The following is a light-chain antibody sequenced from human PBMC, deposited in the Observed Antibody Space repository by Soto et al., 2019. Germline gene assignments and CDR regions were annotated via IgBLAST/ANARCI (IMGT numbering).Light chain of an antibody. J-gene: IGLJ1*01. V-gene: IGLV2-23*02. Sequence: QSVLTQPASVSESPGQSITISCTGTSSDVGSYNLVSWYQQHPGKAPKVMIYEVSKRPSGVPNRLSGSKSGNTASLTISGLQAEDEADYYCCSYAGSSTYVFGTGTKVTVL. CDR1: SSDVGSYNL. CDR3: CSYAGSSTYV. CDR2: EVS.